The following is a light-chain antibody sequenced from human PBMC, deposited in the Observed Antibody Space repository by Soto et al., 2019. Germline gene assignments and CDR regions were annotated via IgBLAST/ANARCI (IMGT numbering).Light chain of an antibody. Sequence: QYVLTQPASVSESPGQSISISCTGTSSDIGGYNYVSWYQQYPGKVPKLIIYEVSSRPSGISNRFSGSKSGNTASLTISGLQPEDEAVYYCSSYPLRSTVVFGGGTKLTVL. CDR1: SSDIGGYNY. V-gene: IGLV2-14*01. CDR3: SSYPLRSTVV. J-gene: IGLJ3*02. CDR2: EVS.